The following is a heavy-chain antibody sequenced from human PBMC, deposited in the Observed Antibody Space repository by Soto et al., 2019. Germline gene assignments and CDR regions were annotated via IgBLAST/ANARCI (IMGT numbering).Heavy chain of an antibody. V-gene: IGHV4-34*01. CDR3: ARSVELLLRHYFDY. CDR1: GGSFSAYY. J-gene: IGHJ4*02. CDR2: IHHSGDT. D-gene: IGHD1-26*01. Sequence: QVQLQQWGAGLLKPSETLSLTCAVYGGSFSAYYWSWIRQPPGKGLEWIGEIHHSGDTNYIPSLKIRVSISVDTAKNQFSLNLRSVTSADSAVYYCARSVELLLRHYFDYWGQVTLVTVSS.